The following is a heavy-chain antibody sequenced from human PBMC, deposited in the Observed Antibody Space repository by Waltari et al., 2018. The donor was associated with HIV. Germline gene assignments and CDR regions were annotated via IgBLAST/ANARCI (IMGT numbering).Heavy chain of an antibody. V-gene: IGHV3-30*09. J-gene: IGHJ4*02. CDR3: ARGYNWNVRSLGYFDY. Sequence: QVQLVESGGGVVQPGRSLRLSCAASGFTFNSYAIYWVRQAPGKGVEWVAGISYDGTYKYYADSVKGRFAISRDNSKNTLYLQMNSLTNEDTAVFYCARGYNWNVRSLGYFDYWGQGTLVTVSS. D-gene: IGHD1-1*01. CDR2: ISYDGTYK. CDR1: GFTFNSYA.